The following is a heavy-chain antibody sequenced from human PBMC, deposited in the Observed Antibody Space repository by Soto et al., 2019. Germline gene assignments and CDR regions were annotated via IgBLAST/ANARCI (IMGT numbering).Heavy chain of an antibody. V-gene: IGHV3-23*01. Sequence: EVQLLESGGGLVQPGGSLRLSCAASGFTFSSDAMSWVRQAPGKGLEWVSAISGSGGSTYYADSVKGRFTISRDNSKNTLYLQMNSLRAEDTAVYYCAKLDYSDSSGYDDYSYYYGMDVWGQGTTVTVSS. CDR3: AKLDYSDSSGYDDYSYYYGMDV. J-gene: IGHJ6*02. D-gene: IGHD3-22*01. CDR2: ISGSGGST. CDR1: GFTFSSDA.